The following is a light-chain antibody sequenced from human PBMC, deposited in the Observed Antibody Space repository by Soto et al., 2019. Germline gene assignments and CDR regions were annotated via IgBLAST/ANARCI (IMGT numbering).Light chain of an antibody. CDR2: AAS. Sequence: EIVMTQSPATLSVSPGERATLSCWASQSVSSNLAWYQQKPGQAPRLLIFAASTRATGIPARFSGSGSGTEFTLTISSLQSEDFAVYYCQQYHNWPHTFGQGTNLEIK. CDR1: QSVSSN. CDR3: QQYHNWPHT. V-gene: IGKV3-15*01. J-gene: IGKJ2*01.